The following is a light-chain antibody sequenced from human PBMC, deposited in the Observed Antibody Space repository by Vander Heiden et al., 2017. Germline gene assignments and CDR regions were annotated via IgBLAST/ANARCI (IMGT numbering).Light chain of an antibody. CDR2: AAS. CDR3: QQSYSIPFT. J-gene: IGKJ3*01. V-gene: IGKV1-39*01. Sequence: DIQMTQSPSSLSVSVGDRVTITCRASQSISYHLNWYQQKPGKAPKFLIYAASTLQRGVPTRFSGSGSGTDFTLTISSLQPEDFATYYCQQSYSIPFTFGTGTKVDTK. CDR1: QSISYH.